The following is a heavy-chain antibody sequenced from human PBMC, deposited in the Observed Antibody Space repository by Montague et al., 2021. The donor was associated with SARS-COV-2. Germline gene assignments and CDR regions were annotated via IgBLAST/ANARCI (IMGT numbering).Heavy chain of an antibody. D-gene: IGHD1-26*01. Sequence: SETLSLACAVYGGSLSGSWWSWIRQSPGQGLEWIGEIYDSGRANYHPSLKWRVTMSVGTSKNQFSLKLNSLTAADTAIYYCARVTWPVPVGGTFGAFDVWGQGTVVTVSS. J-gene: IGHJ3*01. CDR1: GGSLSGSW. CDR3: ARVTWPVPVGGTFGAFDV. V-gene: IGHV4-34*01. CDR2: IYDSGRA.